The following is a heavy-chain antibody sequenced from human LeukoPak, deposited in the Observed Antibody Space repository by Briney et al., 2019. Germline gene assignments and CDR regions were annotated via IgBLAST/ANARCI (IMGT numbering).Heavy chain of an antibody. Sequence: GGSLRLSCAASGFTFSSYGMHWVRQAPGKGLEGVAFIRYDGSNKYYADSVKGRFTISRDNSKNTLYLQMNSLRAEDTAVYYCAKDRQGGTRTLVYYYYYYMDVWGKGTTVTVSS. J-gene: IGHJ6*03. CDR2: IRYDGSNK. V-gene: IGHV3-30*02. CDR3: AKDRQGGTRTLVYYYYYYMDV. CDR1: GFTFSSYG. D-gene: IGHD1-1*01.